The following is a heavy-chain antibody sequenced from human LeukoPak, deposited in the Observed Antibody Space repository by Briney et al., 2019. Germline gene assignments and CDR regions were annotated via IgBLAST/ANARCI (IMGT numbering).Heavy chain of an antibody. J-gene: IGHJ3*02. Sequence: ASVKVSCKASGYTFTSYPMHWVRQAPGQRLEWMGWINAGNGNTKYSQKFQGRVTITRDTSASTAYMELTSLRSEDTAVYYCARFGGVRAFDIWGQGTMVTVSS. CDR3: ARFGGVRAFDI. CDR2: INAGNGNT. D-gene: IGHD3-16*01. V-gene: IGHV1-3*01. CDR1: GYTFTSYP.